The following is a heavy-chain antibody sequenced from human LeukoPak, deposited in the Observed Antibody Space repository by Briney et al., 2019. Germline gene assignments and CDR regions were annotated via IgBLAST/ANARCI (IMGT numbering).Heavy chain of an antibody. J-gene: IGHJ4*02. Sequence: KASETLSLTCTVSGGSISSGGYYWSWIRQHPGKGLEWIGYIYHSGSTYYNPSLKSRVTISVDTSKNQFSLKLSSVTAADTAVYYCARQSDGGNWIDYWGQGTLVTVSS. CDR2: IYHSGST. D-gene: IGHD4-23*01. V-gene: IGHV4-31*03. CDR3: ARQSDGGNWIDY. CDR1: GGSISSGGYY.